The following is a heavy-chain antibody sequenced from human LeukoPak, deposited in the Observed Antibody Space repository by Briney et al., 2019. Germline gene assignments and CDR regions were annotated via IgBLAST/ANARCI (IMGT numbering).Heavy chain of an antibody. CDR3: ARSRSKYCSSTSCYMFDY. V-gene: IGHV3-30-3*01. Sequence: GSLRLSCAASGFTFSSYAMHWVRQAPGKGLEWVAVISYDGSNKYYADSVKGRFTISRDNSKNTLYLQMNSLRAEDTAVYYCARSRSKYCSSTSCYMFDYWGQGTLVTVSS. D-gene: IGHD2-2*01. CDR2: ISYDGSNK. J-gene: IGHJ4*02. CDR1: GFTFSSYA.